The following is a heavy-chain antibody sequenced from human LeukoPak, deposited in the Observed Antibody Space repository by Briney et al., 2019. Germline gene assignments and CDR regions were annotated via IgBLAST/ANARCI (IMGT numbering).Heavy chain of an antibody. CDR1: GFTFSSYA. V-gene: IGHV3-23*01. J-gene: IGHJ4*02. CDR3: AKTAYDSSGYPYYFDY. D-gene: IGHD3-22*01. CDR2: ISGSGGST. Sequence: GGSLRLSCAASGFTFSSYAMSWVRQAPGKGLEWVSAISGSGGSTYYADSVKGRFIISRDNSKNTLYLQMNSLRAEDTAVYYCAKTAYDSSGYPYYFDYWGQGTLVTVSS.